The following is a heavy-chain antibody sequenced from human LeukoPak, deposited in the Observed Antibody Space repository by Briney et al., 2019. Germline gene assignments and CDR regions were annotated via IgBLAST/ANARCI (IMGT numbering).Heavy chain of an antibody. CDR1: GFTFSSYA. V-gene: IGHV3-23*01. CDR3: AKGSSNWRDYYYFDY. D-gene: IGHD6-13*01. CDR2: ISDSGGST. J-gene: IGHJ4*02. Sequence: QPGGSLRLSCAASGFTFSSYAVSWVRQAPGKGLAWVSAISDSGGSTQYADSVKDRFIISRDNSKNTLYLQMNSLRVEDTAVYYCAKGSSNWRDYYYFDYWGQGTLVTVSS.